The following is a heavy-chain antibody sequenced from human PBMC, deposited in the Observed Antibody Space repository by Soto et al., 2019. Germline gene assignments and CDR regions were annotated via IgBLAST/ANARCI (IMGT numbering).Heavy chain of an antibody. CDR1: GFTFSSYG. Sequence: GGSLRLSCAASGFTFSSYGMHWVRQAPGKGLEWVAVIWYDGSNKYYADSVKGRFTISRDNSKNTLYLQMNSLRAEDTAVYYCAREGTTELLACRGQRTLVLVSS. V-gene: IGHV3-33*01. D-gene: IGHD4-17*01. CDR3: AREGTTELLAC. CDR2: IWYDGSNK. J-gene: IGHJ4*01.